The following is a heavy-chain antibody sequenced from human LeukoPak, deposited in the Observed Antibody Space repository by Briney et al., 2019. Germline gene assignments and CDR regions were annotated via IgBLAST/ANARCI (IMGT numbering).Heavy chain of an antibody. J-gene: IGHJ3*02. CDR3: ARDPTTVTKGLDI. CDR1: GYSFTSGHY. CDR2: ISYIGST. D-gene: IGHD4-17*01. Sequence: SETLSLTCSVSGYSFTSGHYWGWIRQPPGKGLEWIGYISYIGSTNYNPTLKSRVTISVDTSKNQFSLKLSSVTAADTAVYYCARDPTTVTKGLDIWGQGTMVTVSS. V-gene: IGHV4-61*01.